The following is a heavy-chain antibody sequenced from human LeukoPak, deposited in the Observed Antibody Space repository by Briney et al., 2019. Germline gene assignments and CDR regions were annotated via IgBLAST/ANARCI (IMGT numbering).Heavy chain of an antibody. CDR3: TRYPDYGDYSFDY. Sequence: PGGSLRLSCAASGFTFSDYYMSWIRQAPGKGLEWVGFIRSKAYGGTTEYAASVKGRFTISRDDSKSIAYLQMNSLKTEDTAVYYCTRYPDYGDYSFDYWGQGTLVTVSS. J-gene: IGHJ4*02. CDR1: GFTFSDYY. D-gene: IGHD4-17*01. V-gene: IGHV3-49*03. CDR2: IRSKAYGGTT.